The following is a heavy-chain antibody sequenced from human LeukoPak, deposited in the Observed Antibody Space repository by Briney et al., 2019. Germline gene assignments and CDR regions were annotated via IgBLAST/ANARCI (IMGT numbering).Heavy chain of an antibody. V-gene: IGHV1-69*06. J-gene: IGHJ4*02. CDR3: ARGPCGDYVWGSYRPTPISFDY. CDR1: GGTFSSYA. D-gene: IGHD3-16*02. Sequence: SVKVSCKASGGTFSSYAISWVRQAPGQGREWRGGSIPIFGRANYAQKFQGRVTIPAAKPTSTASMELRSPRSEDTAVYYCARGPCGDYVWGSYRPTPISFDYWGQGTLVTVSS. CDR2: SIPIFGRA.